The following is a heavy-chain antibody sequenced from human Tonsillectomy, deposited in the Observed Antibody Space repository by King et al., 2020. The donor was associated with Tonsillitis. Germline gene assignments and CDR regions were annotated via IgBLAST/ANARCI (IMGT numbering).Heavy chain of an antibody. CDR3: ARERIAAAEFHRSFDY. CDR2: IYDSGNT. V-gene: IGHV4-59*01. CDR1: GASISGYF. J-gene: IGHJ4*02. Sequence: QLQESGPGLVKPSETLSLTCSVAGASISGYFWSWFGRPPGKGLEWSGYIYDSGNTYYNPSLTSQVTISVDTSKNQFSLYLSSMSPADTAVDFYARERIAAAEFHRSFDYWGQGFLVTVSS. D-gene: IGHD6-13*01.